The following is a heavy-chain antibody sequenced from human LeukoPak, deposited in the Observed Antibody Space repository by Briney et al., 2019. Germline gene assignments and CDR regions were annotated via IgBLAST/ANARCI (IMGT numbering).Heavy chain of an antibody. Sequence: GGSLRLSCAASGFTFSNYGRHWVRQAPGKGLEWVAVIWYDGSNKYYADSVKGRFTISRDNSKNTLFLQMNSLRAEDTAVYYCARMTRDPYGDLPHYWGQGTLVTVSS. J-gene: IGHJ4*02. CDR1: GFTFSNYG. V-gene: IGHV3-33*01. CDR2: IWYDGSNK. D-gene: IGHD4-17*01. CDR3: ARMTRDPYGDLPHY.